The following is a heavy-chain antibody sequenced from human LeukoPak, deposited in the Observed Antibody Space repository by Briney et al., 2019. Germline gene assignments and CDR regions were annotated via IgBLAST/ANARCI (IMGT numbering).Heavy chain of an antibody. Sequence: GGSLRLSCAASGFTFSSYAMHWVRQAPGKGPEWVAVISYDGSNKYYADSVKGRFTISRDNSKNTLYLQMNSLRAEDTAVYYCAKDRTMVRGVIVNWFDPWGQGTLVTVSS. V-gene: IGHV3-30*04. CDR1: GFTFSSYA. CDR2: ISYDGSNK. J-gene: IGHJ5*02. CDR3: AKDRTMVRGVIVNWFDP. D-gene: IGHD3-10*01.